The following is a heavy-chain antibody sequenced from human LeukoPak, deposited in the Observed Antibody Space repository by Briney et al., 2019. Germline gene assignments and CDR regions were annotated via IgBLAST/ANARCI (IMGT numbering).Heavy chain of an antibody. CDR2: ISAYNGNT. D-gene: IGHD4-17*01. V-gene: IGHV1-18*01. Sequence: ASVKVSCKASGGTFSSYAISWVRQAPGQGLEWMGWISAYNGNTNYAQKLQGRVTMTTDTSTSTAYMELRSLRSDDTAVYYCARVSYGDYVDYWGQGTLVTVSS. CDR1: GGTFSSYA. J-gene: IGHJ4*02. CDR3: ARVSYGDYVDY.